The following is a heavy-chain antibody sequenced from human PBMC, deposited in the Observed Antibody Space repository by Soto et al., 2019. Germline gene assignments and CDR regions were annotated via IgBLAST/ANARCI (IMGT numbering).Heavy chain of an antibody. CDR3: AKGPTGTTRGCFDP. CDR2: ISYDGSNE. Sequence: GGSLRLSCATSGFTFSSYGMHWVRQAPGKGLEWVAVISYDGSNEYYADSVKGRFTISRDNSKNTLYLQMNSLRAEDTAVYYCAKGPTGTTRGCFDPWGQGALVTVSS. J-gene: IGHJ5*02. V-gene: IGHV3-30*18. CDR1: GFTFSSYG. D-gene: IGHD1-1*01.